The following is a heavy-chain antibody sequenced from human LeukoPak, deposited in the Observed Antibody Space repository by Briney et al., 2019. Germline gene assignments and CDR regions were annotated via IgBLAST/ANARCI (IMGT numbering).Heavy chain of an antibody. CDR3: AREGAARRGAYYFDY. J-gene: IGHJ4*02. Sequence: GGSLRLSCAASGFTFSSYGMRWVRQAPGKGLEWVSAISGSGGSTYYADSVKGRFTISRDNSKNTLYLQMNSLRAEDTAVYYCAREGAARRGAYYFDYWGQGTLVTVSS. V-gene: IGHV3-23*01. CDR2: ISGSGGST. CDR1: GFTFSSYG. D-gene: IGHD6-6*01.